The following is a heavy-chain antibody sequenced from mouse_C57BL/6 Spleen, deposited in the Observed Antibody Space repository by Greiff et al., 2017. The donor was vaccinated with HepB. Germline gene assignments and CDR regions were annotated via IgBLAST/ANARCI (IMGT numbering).Heavy chain of an antibody. CDR1: GYTFTSYW. J-gene: IGHJ4*01. CDR3: ARNWALYYAMDY. V-gene: IGHV1-64*01. CDR2: IHPNSGST. D-gene: IGHD4-1*01. Sequence: VQLQQPGAELVKPGASVKLSCKASGYTFTSYWMHWVKQRPGQGLEWIGMIHPNSGSTNYNEKFKSKATLTVDKSSSTAYMQLSSLTSEDSAVYYCARNWALYYAMDYWGLGTSVTVSS.